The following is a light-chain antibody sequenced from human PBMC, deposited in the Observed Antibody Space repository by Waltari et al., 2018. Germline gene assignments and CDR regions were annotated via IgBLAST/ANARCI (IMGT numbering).Light chain of an antibody. CDR2: GAS. Sequence: EIVLTQSPGSLSSPPGERVTLSCRACQSVSRALAWYQQKPGQAPRLLIFGASNRAPGIPDRFSGSGSETDFSLTISRLEPEDFAVYYCQHYVRLPATFGRGTKVEIK. V-gene: IGKV3-20*01. CDR3: QHYVRLPAT. CDR1: QSVSRA. J-gene: IGKJ1*01.